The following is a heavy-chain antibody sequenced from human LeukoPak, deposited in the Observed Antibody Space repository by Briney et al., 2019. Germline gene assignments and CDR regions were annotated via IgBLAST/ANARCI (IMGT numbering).Heavy chain of an antibody. CDR2: INHSGST. V-gene: IGHV4-34*01. J-gene: IGHJ4*02. D-gene: IGHD2-2*01. CDR3: ARSYQGAH. Sequence: PSETLSLTCAVYGGSFSGYYWSWIRQPPGKGLEWIGEINHSGSTNYNPSLKSRVTISVDTSKNQFSLKLSSVTAADTAVYYCARSYQGAHWGQGTLVTVSS. CDR1: GGSFSGYY.